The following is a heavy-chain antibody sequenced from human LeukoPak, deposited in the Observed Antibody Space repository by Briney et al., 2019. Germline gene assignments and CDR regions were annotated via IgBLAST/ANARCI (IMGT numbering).Heavy chain of an antibody. CDR2: INWHGGSS. J-gene: IGHJ4*02. Sequence: GGSLRLSCAASGFTFDDYGMSWVRQAPGKGLEWVSGINWHGGSSGYGDSVKGRFTISRDNAKNSLYLQLNSLRAEYTALFYCARDFPRGSWPHRDPSYWGQGPRVTVSS. CDR3: ARDFPRGSWPHRDPSY. V-gene: IGHV3-20*04. D-gene: IGHD6-13*01. CDR1: GFTFDDYG.